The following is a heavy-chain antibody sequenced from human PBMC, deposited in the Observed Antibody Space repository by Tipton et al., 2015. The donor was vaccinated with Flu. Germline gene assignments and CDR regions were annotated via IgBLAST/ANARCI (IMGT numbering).Heavy chain of an antibody. V-gene: IGHV4-38-2*02. CDR3: ARACGSGGNRWFDP. J-gene: IGHJ5*02. Sequence: TLSLTCIVSGYSISSGYYWGWIRQPPGKGLEWIGSIYHTGSTYYNPSLQSRVAISVDTAKNQFSLKLTSVAAADTAVYYCARACGSGGNRWFDPWGQGALVTVSS. CDR1: GYSISSGYY. CDR2: IYHTGST. D-gene: IGHD2-15*01.